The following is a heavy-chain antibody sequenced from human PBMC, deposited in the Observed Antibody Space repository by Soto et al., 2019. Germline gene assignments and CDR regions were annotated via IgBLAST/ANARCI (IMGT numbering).Heavy chain of an antibody. D-gene: IGHD1-1*01. Sequence: SETLSLTCTVSGGSISSYYWSWIRQPPGKGLEWIGYIHYGGSTNYNPSLKSRVTTSVDMSKNQFSLKLTSVTAADTAVYYCARTTATGKPLLDYWGRGTLVTVSS. CDR1: GGSISSYY. V-gene: IGHV4-59*01. CDR3: ARTTATGKPLLDY. CDR2: IHYGGST. J-gene: IGHJ4*02.